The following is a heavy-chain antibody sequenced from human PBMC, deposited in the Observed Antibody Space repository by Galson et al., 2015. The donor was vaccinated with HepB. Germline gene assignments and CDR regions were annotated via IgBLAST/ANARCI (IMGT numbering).Heavy chain of an antibody. Sequence: LSLTCTVSGGSIRSYYWSWIRQPPGKGLEWIGYIYYSGSTNYNPSLKSRVTISVDTSKNQFSLKLSSVTAADTAVYYCAREVCSGGSCYGLFDPWGQGTLVTVSS. D-gene: IGHD2-15*01. CDR2: IYYSGST. CDR3: AREVCSGGSCYGLFDP. V-gene: IGHV4-59*01. CDR1: GGSIRSYY. J-gene: IGHJ5*02.